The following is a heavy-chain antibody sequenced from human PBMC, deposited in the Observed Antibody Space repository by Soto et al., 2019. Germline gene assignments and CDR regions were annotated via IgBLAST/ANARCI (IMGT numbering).Heavy chain of an antibody. D-gene: IGHD2-15*01. Sequence: PSETLSLTCTVSGGSISSGGYYWSWIRQHPGKGLEWIGYIYYSGSTYYNPSLKSRVTISVDTSKNQFSLKLSSVTAADTAVYYCAREDSYFRGGSCYSGVFDYWGEGTLVTVS. J-gene: IGHJ4*02. V-gene: IGHV4-31*03. CDR1: GGSISSGGYY. CDR3: AREDSYFRGGSCYSGVFDY. CDR2: IYYSGST.